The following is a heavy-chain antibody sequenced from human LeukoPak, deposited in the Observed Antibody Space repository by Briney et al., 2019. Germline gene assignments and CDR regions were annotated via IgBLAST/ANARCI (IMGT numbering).Heavy chain of an antibody. CDR2: IIRILDIA. CDR1: GGTFISYT. V-gene: IGHV1-69*04. J-gene: IGHJ4*02. CDR3: ARDSAHGDYVAFAY. Sequence: SVKVSCKPSGGTFISYTISSGRQAPGQGLEWMGRIIRILDIASYAQKFQRRDTMTGETSTSTDDMELSSAGSEETGVYYCARDSAHGDYVAFAYWGQGTLVTVSS. D-gene: IGHD4-17*01.